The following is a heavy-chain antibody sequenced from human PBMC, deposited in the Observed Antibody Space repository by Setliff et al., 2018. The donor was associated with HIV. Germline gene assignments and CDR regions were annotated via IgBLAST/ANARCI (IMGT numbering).Heavy chain of an antibody. CDR2: ISVYNGNT. V-gene: IGHV1-18*04. J-gene: IGHJ3*02. D-gene: IGHD2-2*01. CDR1: GYTFNNYA. Sequence: ASVKVSCKASGYTFNNYAMNWVRQAPGQGLEWMGRISVYNGNTIYAQKLQGRVIMTTDTSTSTAYMELRSLRSDDTAMYYCATQRDIVMVPGQGGFDIWAQGTMVTV. CDR3: ATQRDIVMVPGQGGFDI.